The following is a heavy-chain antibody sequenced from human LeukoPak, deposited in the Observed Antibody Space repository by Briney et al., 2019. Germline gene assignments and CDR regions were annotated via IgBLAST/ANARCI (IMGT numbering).Heavy chain of an antibody. J-gene: IGHJ4*02. CDR1: GFTFSTYW. V-gene: IGHV3-7*04. CDR2: IKQDGSIQ. CDR3: AGDISSSGGLEY. Sequence: PGGSLRLSCAASGFTFSTYWMNGVRQAPGKGLEWVANIKQDGSIQYYVDSVRGRFTISRDNAKNSLYLQMNSLRAEGTAVYYCAGDISSSGGLEYWGQGTLVTVSS. D-gene: IGHD6-6*01.